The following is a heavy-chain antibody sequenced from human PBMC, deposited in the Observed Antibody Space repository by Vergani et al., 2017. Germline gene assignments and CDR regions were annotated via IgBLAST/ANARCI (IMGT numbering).Heavy chain of an antibody. CDR1: GFTFNSYG. Sequence: QVQLVESGGGVVQPGGSLTLSCAASGFTFNSYGMHWVRQAPGKGLEWVASIRSDESRRYYGDSMEGPFTISRDNSKNTLYLQMKSLRPEDTAVYYCAKEGXGYCSGGTCYPEYWGQGTLVIVSS. D-gene: IGHD2-15*01. CDR2: IRSDESRR. V-gene: IGHV3-30*02. CDR3: AKEGXGYCSGGTCYPEY. J-gene: IGHJ4*02.